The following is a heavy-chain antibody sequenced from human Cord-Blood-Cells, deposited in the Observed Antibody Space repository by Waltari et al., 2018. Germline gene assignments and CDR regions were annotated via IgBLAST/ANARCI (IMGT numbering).Heavy chain of an antibody. D-gene: IGHD6-19*01. CDR3: ARGGGSSGEGNWFDP. CDR2: INHSGST. Sequence: QVHLQQWGAGLLKPSETLYLTCAVYGGSFSGYFCSWIRQPQGKGLEWIGEINHSGSTNYNPSLKSRVTISVDTSKNQFSLKLSSVTAADTAVYYCARGGGSSGEGNWFDPWGQGTLVTVSS. CDR1: GGSFSGYF. V-gene: IGHV4-34*01. J-gene: IGHJ5*02.